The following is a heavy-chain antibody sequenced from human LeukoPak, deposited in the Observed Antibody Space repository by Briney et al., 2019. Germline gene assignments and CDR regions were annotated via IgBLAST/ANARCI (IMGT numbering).Heavy chain of an antibody. CDR1: GLTFSSYA. CDR2: ISYDGSNK. D-gene: IGHD6-19*01. J-gene: IGHJ4*02. V-gene: IGHV3-30*04. Sequence: GGSLRLSCAASGLTFSSYAMHWVRQAPGKGLEWVAVISYDGSNKYYADSVKGRFTISRDNSKNTLYLQMNSLRAEDTAVYYCAKDSNHYSSGWYSSLKYYFDYWGQGTLVTVSS. CDR3: AKDSNHYSSGWYSSLKYYFDY.